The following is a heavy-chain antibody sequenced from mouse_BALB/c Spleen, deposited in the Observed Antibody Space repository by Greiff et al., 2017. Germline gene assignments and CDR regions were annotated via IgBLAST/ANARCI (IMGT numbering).Heavy chain of an antibody. CDR2: IWAGGST. Sequence: VKLMESGPGLVAPSQSLSITCTVSGFSLTSYGVHWVRQPPGKGLEWLGVIWAGGSTNYNSALMSRLSISKDNSKSQVFLKMNSLQTDDTAMYYCARGDYGSSIYAMDYWGQGTSVTVSS. D-gene: IGHD1-1*01. J-gene: IGHJ4*01. CDR3: ARGDYGSSIYAMDY. CDR1: GFSLTSYG. V-gene: IGHV2-9*02.